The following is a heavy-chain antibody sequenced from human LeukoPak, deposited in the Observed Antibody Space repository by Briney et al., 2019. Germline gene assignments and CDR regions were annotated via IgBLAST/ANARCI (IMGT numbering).Heavy chain of an antibody. J-gene: IGHJ4*02. D-gene: IGHD3-10*01. V-gene: IGHV1-2*06. CDR3: ARVYYYGSGSSRGGFGY. CDR2: INPSSGGT. CDR1: GYTFTSYY. Sequence: ASVKVSCKASGYTFTSYYMHWVRQAPGQGLEWMGRINPSSGGTNYAQKFQGRVTMTRDTSISTAYMELSRLRSDDTAVYYCARVYYYGSGSSRGGFGYWGQGTLVTVSS.